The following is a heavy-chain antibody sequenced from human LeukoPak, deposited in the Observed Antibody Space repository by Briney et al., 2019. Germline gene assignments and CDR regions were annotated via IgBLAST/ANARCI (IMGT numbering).Heavy chain of an antibody. D-gene: IGHD7-27*01. Sequence: GGSLRLSCAASGNYWMHWVRQAPGKGLVWVSHINSDGSWTSYADSVKGRFTISKDNAKNTVYLQMNNLRAEDTAVYYCASWGVPVWGQGTLVTVSS. J-gene: IGHJ4*02. CDR3: ASWGVPV. CDR1: GNYW. V-gene: IGHV3-74*01. CDR2: INSDGSWT.